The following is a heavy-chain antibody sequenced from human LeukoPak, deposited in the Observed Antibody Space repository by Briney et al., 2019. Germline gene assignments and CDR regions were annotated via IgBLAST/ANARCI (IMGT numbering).Heavy chain of an antibody. CDR1: GFTFSSYS. CDR2: ISSSSSYI. V-gene: IGHV3-21*01. CDR3: ARVAPYYDILTNHDAFDI. D-gene: IGHD3-9*01. Sequence: GGSLRLSCAASGFTFSSYSMNWVRQAPGKGLEWVSSISSSSSYIYYADSVKGRFTISRDNAKNSPYLQMNSLRAEDTAVYYCARVAPYYDILTNHDAFDIWGQGTMVTVSS. J-gene: IGHJ3*02.